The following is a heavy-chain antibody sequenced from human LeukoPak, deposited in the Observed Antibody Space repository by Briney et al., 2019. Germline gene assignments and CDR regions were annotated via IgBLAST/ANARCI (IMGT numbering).Heavy chain of an antibody. CDR2: ISGSGGST. J-gene: IGHJ4*02. D-gene: IGHD3-9*01. CDR1: GFTFSSYA. Sequence: GGSLRLSCAASGFTFSSYAMSWVRQAPGKGLEWVSAISGSGGSTYYADAVKGRFTISRDNSKNTLYLQMNSLRAEDTAVYYCAKNSDFDWLSFFDYWGQGTLVTVSS. V-gene: IGHV3-23*01. CDR3: AKNSDFDWLSFFDY.